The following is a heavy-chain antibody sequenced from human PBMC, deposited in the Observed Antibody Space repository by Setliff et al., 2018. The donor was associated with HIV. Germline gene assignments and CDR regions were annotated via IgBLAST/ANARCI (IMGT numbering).Heavy chain of an antibody. CDR3: AQLGMVDDFDY. D-gene: IGHD1-1*01. CDR1: GGSISSNGHN. J-gene: IGHJ4*02. Sequence: SETLSLTCTVSGGSISSNGHNWGWIRQPPGKGLEWTGSIYFSDTTYYNPSLESRVTISVDTSKNHFSLKLRSVTAADTAVYYCAQLGMVDDFDYWGQGTLVTVSS. V-gene: IGHV4-39*07. CDR2: IYFSDTT.